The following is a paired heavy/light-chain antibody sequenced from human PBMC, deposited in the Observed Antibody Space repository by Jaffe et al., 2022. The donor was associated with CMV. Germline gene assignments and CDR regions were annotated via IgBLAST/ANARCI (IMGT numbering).Light chain of an antibody. CDR2: GAS. V-gene: IGKV3-15*01. Sequence: EIVMTQSPATLSVSPGERATLSCRASQSVSSNLAWYQQKPGQAPRLLIYGASTRATGIPARFSGSGSGTEFTLTISSLQSEDFAVYYCQQYNNWAITFGQGTRLEIK. CDR1: QSVSSN. CDR3: QQYNNWAIT. J-gene: IGKJ5*01.
Heavy chain of an antibody. J-gene: IGHJ5*02. CDR1: GYTFTGYY. Sequence: QVQLVQSGAEVKKPGASVKVSCKASGYTFTGYYMHWVRQAPGQGLEWMGWINPNSGGTNYAQKFQGRVTMTRDTSISTAYMELSRLRSDDTAVYYCARGPDIVVVPAAIPVFGFLGNWFDPWGQGTLVTVSS. D-gene: IGHD2-2*02. CDR2: INPNSGGT. CDR3: ARGPDIVVVPAAIPVFGFLGNWFDP. V-gene: IGHV1-2*02.